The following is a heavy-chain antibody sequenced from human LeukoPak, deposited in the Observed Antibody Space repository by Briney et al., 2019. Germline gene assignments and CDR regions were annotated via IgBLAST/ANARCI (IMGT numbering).Heavy chain of an antibody. D-gene: IGHD1-14*01. CDR2: ISGSSSYI. CDR1: GFTFSSYS. Sequence: GGSLRLSCAASGFTFSSYSMNWVRQAPGKGLEWVSSISGSSSYIYYADSVEGRFTISRDNAKNSLYLQMNSLRAEDSAVYYCARGNGGTPYYFDYWGQGTLVTVSS. CDR3: ARGNGGTPYYFDY. V-gene: IGHV3-21*01. J-gene: IGHJ4*02.